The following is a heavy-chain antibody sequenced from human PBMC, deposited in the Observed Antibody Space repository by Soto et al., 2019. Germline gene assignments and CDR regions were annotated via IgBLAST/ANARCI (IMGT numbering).Heavy chain of an antibody. D-gene: IGHD2-2*01. CDR2: INMDGSST. CDR1: GFTFSGDW. J-gene: IGHJ4*02. V-gene: IGHV3-74*01. CDR3: ARGPRGLYHHYY. Sequence: EVQLVESGGGLVQPGGSLRLSCAASGFTFSGDWMHWVRQAAGKGLVWVSRINMDGSSTNYADSVKGRFTISRDNAKNTLYLQMNSLRVDDTAVYYCARGPRGLYHHYYWGQGALVTVSS.